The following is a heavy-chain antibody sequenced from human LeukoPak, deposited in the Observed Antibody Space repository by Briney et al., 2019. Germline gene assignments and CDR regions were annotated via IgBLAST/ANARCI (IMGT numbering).Heavy chain of an antibody. Sequence: GASVKVSCKASGYTFTGYYMHWVRQAPGQRLEWMGWINPTSGGTNYAQKFPGRVTMPRDTSISTAYMELSRLRSDDTAVYYCARGGGDQDLPYDYWGQGTLVTVSS. V-gene: IGHV1-2*02. CDR3: ARGGGDQDLPYDY. D-gene: IGHD2-21*02. CDR1: GYTFTGYY. J-gene: IGHJ4*02. CDR2: INPTSGGT.